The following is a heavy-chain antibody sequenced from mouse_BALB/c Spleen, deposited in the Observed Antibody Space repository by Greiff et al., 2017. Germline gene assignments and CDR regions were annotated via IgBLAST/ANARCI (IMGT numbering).Heavy chain of an antibody. V-gene: IGHV5-4*02. CDR2: ISDGGSYT. J-gene: IGHJ4*01. CDR1: GFTFSDYY. CDR3: ARERAPYAMDY. Sequence: EVKLMESGGGLVKPGGSLKLSCAASGFTFSDYYMYWVRQTPEKRLEWVATISDGGSYTYYPDSVKGRFTISRDNAKNNLYLQMSSLKSEDTAMYYCARERAPYAMDYWGQGTSVTVSS.